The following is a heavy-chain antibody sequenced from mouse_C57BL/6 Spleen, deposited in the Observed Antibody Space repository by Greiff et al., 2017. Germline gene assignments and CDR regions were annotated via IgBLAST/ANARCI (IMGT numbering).Heavy chain of an antibody. CDR1: GYSITSGYD. CDR3: AREAYYYGSSYGYFDV. D-gene: IGHD1-1*01. J-gene: IGHJ1*03. Sequence: DVKLVESGPGMVKPSQSLSLTCTVTGYSITSGYDWHWIRHFPGNKLEWMGYISYSGSTNYNPSLKSRISITHDTSKNHFFLKLNSVTTEDTATYYCAREAYYYGSSYGYFDVWGTGTTVTVSS. V-gene: IGHV3-1*01. CDR2: ISYSGST.